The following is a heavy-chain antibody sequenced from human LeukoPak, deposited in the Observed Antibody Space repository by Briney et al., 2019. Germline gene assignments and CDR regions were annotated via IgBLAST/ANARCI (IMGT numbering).Heavy chain of an antibody. Sequence: SQTLSLTCGISGDSVSSNSAAWSWIRQSPSRGLEWLGRTYYRSRWHNDYAVSVKSRIIINPDTSKNQFSLHLNSVTPEDTAVYYCARNYHGMDVWGQGTTVIVSS. J-gene: IGHJ6*02. CDR3: ARNYHGMDV. CDR1: GDSVSSNSAA. CDR2: TYYRSRWHN. V-gene: IGHV6-1*01.